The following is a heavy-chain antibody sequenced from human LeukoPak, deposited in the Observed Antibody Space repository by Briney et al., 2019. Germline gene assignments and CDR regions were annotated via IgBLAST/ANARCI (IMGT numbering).Heavy chain of an antibody. CDR3: ARIGDSNTYYYYGMDV. CDR1: GGSISSYY. CDR2: IYHSGST. Sequence: SETLSLTCTVSGGSISSYYWSWIRQPPGKGLEWIGYIYHSGSTNYNPSLKSRVTISVDTSKNQFSLKLSSVTAADTAVYYCARIGDSNTYYYYGMDVWGQGTTVTVSS. V-gene: IGHV4-59*01. J-gene: IGHJ6*02. D-gene: IGHD3-10*01.